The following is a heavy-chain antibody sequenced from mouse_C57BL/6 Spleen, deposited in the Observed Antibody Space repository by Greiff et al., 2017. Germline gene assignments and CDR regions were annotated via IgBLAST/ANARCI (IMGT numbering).Heavy chain of an antibody. CDR1: GYTFTSYG. V-gene: IGHV1-58*01. CDR3: ARSRTTVPPGYFDG. CDR2: IYIGNGYT. J-gene: IGHJ1*03. Sequence: EVKLVESGAELVRPGSSVKMSCKTSGYTFTSYGINWVKQRPGQGLEWIGYIYIGNGYTEYNEKFKGKATLTSDTSSSTAYMQLSSLTSEDSAIYFCARSRTTVPPGYFDGWGTGTTVTVSS. D-gene: IGHD1-1*01.